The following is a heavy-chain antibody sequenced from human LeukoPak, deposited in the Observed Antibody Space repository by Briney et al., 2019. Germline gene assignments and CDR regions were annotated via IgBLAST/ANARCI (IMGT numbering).Heavy chain of an antibody. J-gene: IGHJ4*02. CDR1: GFTFSSYT. CDR3: ASGSSYYSFDF. V-gene: IGHV3-21*01. CDR2: ISSSSSYI. Sequence: GGSLRLSCAVSGFTFSSYTLNWVRQAPGKGLEWVSSISSSSSYIYYADSVKGRFTISRDNAKNSLFLQLNSLRAEDTAVYYCASGSSYYSFDFWGQGALVTVSS. D-gene: IGHD1-26*01.